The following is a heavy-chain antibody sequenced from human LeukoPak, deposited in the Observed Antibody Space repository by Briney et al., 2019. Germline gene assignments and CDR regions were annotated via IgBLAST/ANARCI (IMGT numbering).Heavy chain of an antibody. Sequence: GGSLRLSCAASGFTFSSYAMSWVSQAPGKGLEWVSVISGSGGTTYYADSVKGRFTISRDNSKNTLYLQMNSLRAEDTAVYYCAKGSEASGRFLEWLSDDAFDIWGQGTMVTVSS. CDR3: AKGSEASGRFLEWLSDDAFDI. CDR1: GFTFSSYA. V-gene: IGHV3-23*01. CDR2: ISGSGGTT. D-gene: IGHD3-3*01. J-gene: IGHJ3*02.